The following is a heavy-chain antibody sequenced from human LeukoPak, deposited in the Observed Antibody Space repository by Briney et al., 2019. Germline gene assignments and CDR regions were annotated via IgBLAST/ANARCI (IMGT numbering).Heavy chain of an antibody. Sequence: GGSLRLSCAASGFTFSSYWMSWVCQAPGKGLEWVANIKRDGSEKYYVDSVKGRFTISRDNAKNSLYLQMNSLRAEDTAVYFCVRMYYDVLTGFYSGSYHYHYADVWGRGTTVTVSS. CDR3: VRMYYDVLTGFYSGSYHYHYADV. J-gene: IGHJ6*03. CDR1: GFTFSSYW. V-gene: IGHV3-7*01. D-gene: IGHD3-9*01. CDR2: IKRDGSEK.